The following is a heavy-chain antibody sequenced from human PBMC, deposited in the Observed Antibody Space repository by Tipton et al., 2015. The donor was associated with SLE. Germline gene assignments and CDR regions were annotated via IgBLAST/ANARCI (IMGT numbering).Heavy chain of an antibody. J-gene: IGHJ4*02. CDR3: AREAARPGDYTSSWFVE. CDR1: GFSFSDHY. D-gene: IGHD6-13*01. Sequence: SLRLSCAVSGFSFSDHYMGWVRQPPGKGLEWIGRTRKTPESDTTQYAASVKGRFTISRDDSKNSLFLQMNSLKTEDTAIYYCAREAARPGDYTSSWFVEWDQGTLVTVSS. CDR2: TRKTPESDTT. V-gene: IGHV3-72*01.